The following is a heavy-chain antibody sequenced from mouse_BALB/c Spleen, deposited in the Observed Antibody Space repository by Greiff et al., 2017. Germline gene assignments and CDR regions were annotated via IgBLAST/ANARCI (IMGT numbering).Heavy chain of an antibody. Sequence: QVTLKVSGPGILKPSQTLSLTCSFSGFSLSTSGMGVGWIRQPSGKGLEWLAHIWWDDDKYYNPSLKSQLTISKDTSRNQVFLKITSVDTADTATYYCARREAMEVRRDYYAMDYWGQGTSVTVSS. V-gene: IGHV8-8*01. D-gene: IGHD2-14*01. J-gene: IGHJ4*01. CDR2: IWWDDDK. CDR1: GFSLSTSGMG. CDR3: ARREAMEVRRDYYAMDY.